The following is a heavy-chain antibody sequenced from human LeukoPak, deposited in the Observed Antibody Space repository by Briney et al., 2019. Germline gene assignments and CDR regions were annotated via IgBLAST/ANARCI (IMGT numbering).Heavy chain of an antibody. D-gene: IGHD5-12*01. V-gene: IGHV4-59*11. J-gene: IGHJ4*02. CDR2: IYHRGST. CDR3: ARGGVTTIAQYDY. Sequence: SETLSLTCSVSGGSISSHYWSWIRQPPGKGLEWIGYIYHRGSTNYNSSLKSRVTISIDTSKTQFSLNLSSVTAADTAVYFCARGGVTTIAQYDYWGQGILVTVSS. CDR1: GGSISSHY.